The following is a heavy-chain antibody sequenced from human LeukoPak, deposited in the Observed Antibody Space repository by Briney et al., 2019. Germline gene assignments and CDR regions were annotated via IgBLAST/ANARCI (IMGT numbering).Heavy chain of an antibody. CDR1: GYTFTSYF. CDR3: TRDQTPYY. V-gene: IGHV1-46*03. J-gene: IGHJ4*02. CDR2: INPSGGST. Sequence: ASVKVSCKASGYTFTSYFLHWVRQAPGQGLEWMGIINPSGGSTSYAQKFQGRVTMTRDMSTSTVYTELNSLRSEDTAVYYCTRDQTPYYWGQGTLVTVSS.